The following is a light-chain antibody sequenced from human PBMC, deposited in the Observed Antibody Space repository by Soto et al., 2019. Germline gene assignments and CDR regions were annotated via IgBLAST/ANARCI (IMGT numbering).Light chain of an antibody. CDR1: QSVSSSY. V-gene: IGKV3-20*01. CDR3: QQYGSSFT. CDR2: GAS. J-gene: IGKJ3*01. Sequence: EIVLTQSPGTLSLSPGERATLSCRASQSVSSSYLAWYQQKPGQAPRLLIYGASSRATGITDRFSGSGSGTDFTLTISRLEPEDFAVYYCQQYGSSFTFGPGTKVDI.